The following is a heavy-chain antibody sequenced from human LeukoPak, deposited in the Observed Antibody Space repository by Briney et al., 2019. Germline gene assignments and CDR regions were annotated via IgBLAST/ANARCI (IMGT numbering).Heavy chain of an antibody. CDR1: GGSISSYY. CDR3: ARHGYSSGWYDAFDI. Sequence: PSETLSLTCTISGGSISSYYWSWIRQPPGKGLEWIGYIYYSGSTNYNPSLKSRVTISVDTSKNQFSLKLSSVTAADTAVYYCARHGYSSGWYDAFDIWGQGTMVTASS. D-gene: IGHD6-19*01. J-gene: IGHJ3*02. CDR2: IYYSGST. V-gene: IGHV4-59*08.